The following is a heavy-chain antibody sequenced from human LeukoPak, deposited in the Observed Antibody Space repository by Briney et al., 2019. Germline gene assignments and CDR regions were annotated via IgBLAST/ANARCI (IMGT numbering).Heavy chain of an antibody. Sequence: SETLSLTCAVYGGSFSGYYWSWIRQPPGKGLEWVGEINHSGSTNYNPSLKSRVTISVDTSKNQFSLKLSSVTAADTAVYYCARGKLRIQLWSYYFDYWGQGTLVTVSS. CDR2: INHSGST. J-gene: IGHJ4*02. D-gene: IGHD5-18*01. V-gene: IGHV4-34*01. CDR1: GGSFSGYY. CDR3: ARGKLRIQLWSYYFDY.